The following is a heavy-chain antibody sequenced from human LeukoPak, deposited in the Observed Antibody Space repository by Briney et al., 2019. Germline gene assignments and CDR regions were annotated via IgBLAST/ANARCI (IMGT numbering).Heavy chain of an antibody. J-gene: IGHJ4*02. Sequence: ASVKVSCKASGYTFTSYDINWVRQATGQGLEWMGWMNPNSGNTGYAQKYQGRDTMTRNTSISTAYMELSSLRSEDTAVYYCARQGSSWYVRGRYFDYWGQGTLVTVSS. V-gene: IGHV1-8*01. CDR2: MNPNSGNT. D-gene: IGHD6-13*01. CDR1: GYTFTSYD. CDR3: ARQGSSWYVRGRYFDY.